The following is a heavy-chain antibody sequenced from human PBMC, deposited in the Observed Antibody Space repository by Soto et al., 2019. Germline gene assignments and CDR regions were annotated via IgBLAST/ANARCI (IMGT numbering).Heavy chain of an antibody. Sequence: GGSLRLCCVVSVFTFSTYWMSWFRQAPGKGLEWVANIKEDGSEKYYLDSVKGRFTIYRDNAKNSLYLQMNSLRAEDTAVYYCARDKVVGPTTLDYWGQGTLVTVSS. V-gene: IGHV3-7*03. CDR1: VFTFSTYW. J-gene: IGHJ4*02. D-gene: IGHD1-26*01. CDR2: IKEDGSEK. CDR3: ARDKVVGPTTLDY.